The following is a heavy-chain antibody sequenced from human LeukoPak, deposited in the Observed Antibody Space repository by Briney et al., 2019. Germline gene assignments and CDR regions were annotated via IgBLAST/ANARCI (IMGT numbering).Heavy chain of an antibody. V-gene: IGHV4-59*12. D-gene: IGHD3-10*01. CDR3: AKGEDHGSGTVHFAS. CDR2: IFYSGRT. Sequence: SETLSLTCTVSGGSMNNYYWSWIRQPPGRGLEWIGYIFYSGRTNYNPSLKSRVAMSVDRSRNQFSLQLSSVTAADTAVYYCAKGEDHGSGTVHFASWGQGTLVTVSS. J-gene: IGHJ4*02. CDR1: GGSMNNYY.